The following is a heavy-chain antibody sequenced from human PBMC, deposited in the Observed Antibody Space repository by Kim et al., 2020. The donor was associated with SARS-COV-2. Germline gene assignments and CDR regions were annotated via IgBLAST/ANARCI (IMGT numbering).Heavy chain of an antibody. CDR3: ATLGTGMDV. D-gene: IGHD3-16*01. J-gene: IGHJ6*02. Sequence: GGDTYYADSVKGRFTQPRDNSKNTLYLQMNSLRAEDTAVYYCATLGTGMDVWGQGTTVTVSS. CDR2: GGDT. V-gene: IGHV3-23*01.